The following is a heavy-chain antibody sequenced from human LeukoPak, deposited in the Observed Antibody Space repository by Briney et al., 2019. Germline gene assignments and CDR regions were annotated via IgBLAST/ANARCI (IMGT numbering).Heavy chain of an antibody. CDR1: GFTFSSYA. Sequence: HPGGSLRLSCAASGFTFSSYAMSWVRQAPGKGLEWVSAISGSGGSTYYADSVKGRFTISRDNSKNTLYLQMNNLRAEDTAVYYCAKVQPPQWLANQYYFDYWGQGTLVTVSS. V-gene: IGHV3-23*01. J-gene: IGHJ4*02. CDR3: AKVQPPQWLANQYYFDY. CDR2: ISGSGGST. D-gene: IGHD6-19*01.